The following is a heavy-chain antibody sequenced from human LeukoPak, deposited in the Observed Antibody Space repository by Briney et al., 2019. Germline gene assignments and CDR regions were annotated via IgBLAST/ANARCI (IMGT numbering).Heavy chain of an antibody. CDR2: ISDSGDGT. J-gene: IGHJ4*02. Sequence: GGSLRLSCAASGFTFGTYAMSWVRQAPGKGLEWVSGISDSGDGTYYAESVKGRFTISRDNSKNTVFLQMNSLRAEDTAVYYCAKTGGSSGRSKNLTLDYWGQGTLVTVSS. CDR1: GFTFGTYA. D-gene: IGHD3-10*01. V-gene: IGHV3-23*01. CDR3: AKTGGSSGRSKNLTLDY.